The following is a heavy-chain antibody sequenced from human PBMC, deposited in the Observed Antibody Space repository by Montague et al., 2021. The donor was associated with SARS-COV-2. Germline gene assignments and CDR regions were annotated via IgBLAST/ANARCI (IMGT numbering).Heavy chain of an antibody. CDR2: IYYSGST. CDR1: GGFISSYY. V-gene: IGHV4-59*01. J-gene: IGHJ3*02. D-gene: IGHD6-19*01. Sequence: SETLSPTRTVSGGFISSYYWSWIRQPPGKGLEWIGYIYYSGSTNYNPSLKSRVTISVDTSKNQFSLKLSSVTAADTAVYYCARGSGWMGNAFDIWGQGTMVTVSS. CDR3: ARGSGWMGNAFDI.